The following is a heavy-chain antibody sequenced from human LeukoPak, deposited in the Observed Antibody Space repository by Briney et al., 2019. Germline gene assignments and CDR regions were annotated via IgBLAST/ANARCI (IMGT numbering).Heavy chain of an antibody. V-gene: IGHV4-31*03. Sequence: SETLSLTCTVSGGSISSGGYYWSWIRQHPGKGLEWIGYIYYSGSTYYNPSPKSRVTISVDTSKNQFSLKLSSVTAADTAVYYCARGRAQQQLPYYFDYWGQGTLVTVSS. D-gene: IGHD6-13*01. CDR3: ARGRAQQQLPYYFDY. J-gene: IGHJ4*02. CDR2: IYYSGST. CDR1: GGSISSGGYY.